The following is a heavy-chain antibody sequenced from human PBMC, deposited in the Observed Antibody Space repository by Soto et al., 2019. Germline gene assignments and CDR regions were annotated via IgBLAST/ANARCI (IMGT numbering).Heavy chain of an antibody. D-gene: IGHD6-13*01. V-gene: IGHV2-5*01. J-gene: IGHJ4*02. CDR3: AHGAIYTSTWFYFDY. Sequence: PLGKALEWLALIYWNDVKRYSPSLKSRLTITKDTSKNQVVLTMTNMDPVDTATYYCAHGAIYTSTWFYFDYWGQGTLVTVSS. CDR2: IYWNDVK.